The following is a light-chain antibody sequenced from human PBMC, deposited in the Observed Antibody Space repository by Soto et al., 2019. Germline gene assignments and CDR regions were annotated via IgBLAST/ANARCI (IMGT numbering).Light chain of an antibody. CDR3: QQYYSYPLT. CDR2: AAS. J-gene: IGKJ4*01. CDR1: QGISSY. V-gene: IGKV1-8*01. Sequence: AIRMTQSPSSLSASTGDSVTITCRASQGISSYLAWYQQKPGKAPKLLIYAASTLQSGVPSRFSGSGSGTDFTLTISCLQSEDLATYCCQQYYSYPLTFGGGTKVEIK.